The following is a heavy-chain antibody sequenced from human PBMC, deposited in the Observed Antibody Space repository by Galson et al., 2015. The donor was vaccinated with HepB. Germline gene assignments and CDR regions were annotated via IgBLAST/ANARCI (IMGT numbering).Heavy chain of an antibody. Sequence: QVQLQESGPRLVKPSETLSLTCTVSGGSISNYYWNWIRQSPGKGLEWIGSILYTGSADYNPSLKSRVTISIDPSKNHFTLKLSSVTTADTAVYYCATTQGGSGYWGQGTLVTVSS. CDR1: GGSISNYY. CDR3: ATTQGGSGY. V-gene: IGHV4-59*01. D-gene: IGHD3-16*01. J-gene: IGHJ4*02. CDR2: ILYTGSA.